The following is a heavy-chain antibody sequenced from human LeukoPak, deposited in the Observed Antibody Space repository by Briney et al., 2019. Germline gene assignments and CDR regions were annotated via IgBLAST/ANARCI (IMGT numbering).Heavy chain of an antibody. D-gene: IGHD2-2*01. J-gene: IGHJ4*02. CDR1: GGSISSSSYY. CDR2: LNRGSTNT. Sequence: ETLSLTCTVSGGSISSSSYYWGWVRQAPGKGLEWVSALNRGSTNTYYADSVRGRFTISRDNSRNTLYLQMNSLRAEDTALYYCAKCSSNNCLFDYWGQGTLVTVSS. V-gene: IGHV3-23*01. CDR3: AKCSSNNCLFDY.